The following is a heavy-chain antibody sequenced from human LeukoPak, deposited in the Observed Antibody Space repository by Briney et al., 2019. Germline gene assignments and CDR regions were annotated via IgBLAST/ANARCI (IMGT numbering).Heavy chain of an antibody. Sequence: GGSLRLSCAASGFTFSNYWMHWVRQAPGKGLVWVSRINSDGSSTSYADSVKGRLTISRDNAKNTLSLQMNSLRAEDTAVYYCARDYDFWSGFFDYWGQGTLVTVSS. CDR3: ARDYDFWSGFFDY. CDR2: INSDGSST. CDR1: GFTFSNYW. V-gene: IGHV3-74*01. J-gene: IGHJ4*02. D-gene: IGHD3-3*01.